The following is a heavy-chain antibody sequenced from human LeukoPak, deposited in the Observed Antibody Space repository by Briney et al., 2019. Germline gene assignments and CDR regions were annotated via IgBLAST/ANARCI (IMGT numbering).Heavy chain of an antibody. J-gene: IGHJ1*01. V-gene: IGHV3-23*01. CDR2: ICGRGGST. CDR3: AKDNYYDCSGYYGEYFQH. CDR1: GYTYSSYA. Sequence: GGPLRLSCAASGYTYSSYAMSWLPQAPEKGLEWVTGICGRGGSTYYADTVKGRFTISRDNSKNTLSLQMISLRAEDTAVYYCAKDNYYDCSGYYGEYFQHWGQGTLVTVSS. D-gene: IGHD3-22*01.